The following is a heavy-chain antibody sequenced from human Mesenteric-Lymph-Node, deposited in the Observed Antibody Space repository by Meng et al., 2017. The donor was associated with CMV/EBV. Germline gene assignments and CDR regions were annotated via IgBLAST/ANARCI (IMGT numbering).Heavy chain of an antibody. CDR1: GYTFTSYE. CDR2: IIPILGIA. Sequence: SVKVSCKASGYTFTSYEISWVRQAPGQGLEWMGGIIPILGIANYAQKFQGRVTITADKSTSTAYMELSSLRSEDTAVYYCARVKCSSTSCHSHYYYGMDVWGQGTTVTVSS. V-gene: IGHV1-69*10. D-gene: IGHD2-2*01. CDR3: ARVKCSSTSCHSHYYYGMDV. J-gene: IGHJ6*02.